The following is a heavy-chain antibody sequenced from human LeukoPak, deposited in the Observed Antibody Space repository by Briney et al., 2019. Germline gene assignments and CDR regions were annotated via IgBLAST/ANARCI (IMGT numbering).Heavy chain of an antibody. D-gene: IGHD1-1*01. Sequence: GGSLRLSCAASGFTFSSYWMSLVRQAPGKGLEWVANIKQDGSEKYYVDSVKGRFTIARDNPKNTLYLQMSSLRAEDTAVYYCAKAGINVWNHHFDYWGQGTLVTVSS. CDR3: AKAGINVWNHHFDY. CDR2: IKQDGSEK. J-gene: IGHJ4*02. CDR1: GFTFSSYW. V-gene: IGHV3-7*03.